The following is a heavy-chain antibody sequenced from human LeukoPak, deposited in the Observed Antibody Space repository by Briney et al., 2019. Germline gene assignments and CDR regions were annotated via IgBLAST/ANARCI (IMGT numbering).Heavy chain of an antibody. CDR1: RLIYSNYA. J-gene: IGHJ4*02. CDR3: AIYGGYSYADAY. Sequence: GGSLRLSCAASRLIYSNYAMQGVRQAPGKGLEWVSYITYNSGTIFYADSVKGRFTISRDNAKDSLYLQMSSLRDEDTAVYYCAIYGGYSYADAYWGQGTLVTVSS. V-gene: IGHV3-48*02. CDR2: ITYNSGTI. D-gene: IGHD5-18*01.